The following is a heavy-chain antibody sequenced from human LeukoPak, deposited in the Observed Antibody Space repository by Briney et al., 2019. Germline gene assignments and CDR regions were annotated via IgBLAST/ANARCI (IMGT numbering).Heavy chain of an antibody. V-gene: IGHV3-23*01. Sequence: SGGSLRLSCAASGFTFSSYGMSWVRQAPGKGLEWVSAISGSGGSTYYADSVKGRFTISRDNAKNSLYLQMNSLRAEDTAVYYCARGYGGSSPFDYWGQGTLVTVSS. CDR1: GFTFSSYG. D-gene: IGHD4-23*01. CDR2: ISGSGGST. CDR3: ARGYGGSSPFDY. J-gene: IGHJ4*02.